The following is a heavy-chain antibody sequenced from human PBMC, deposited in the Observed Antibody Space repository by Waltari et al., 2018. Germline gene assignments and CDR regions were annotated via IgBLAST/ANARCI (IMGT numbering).Heavy chain of an antibody. CDR3: ASTRRIVGATSFDY. V-gene: IGHV4-59*01. J-gene: IGHJ4*02. Sequence: STNYNPSLKSRVTISVDTSKNQFSLKLSSVTAADTAVYYCASTRRIVGATSFDYWGQGTLVTVSS. CDR2: ST. D-gene: IGHD1-26*01.